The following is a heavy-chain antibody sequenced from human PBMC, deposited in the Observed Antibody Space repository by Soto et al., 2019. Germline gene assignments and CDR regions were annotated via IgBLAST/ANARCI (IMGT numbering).Heavy chain of an antibody. J-gene: IGHJ3*02. CDR3: ESQKRYMATINNDAFDT. CDR2: IYPGDSDT. V-gene: IGHV5-51*01. Sequence: GESLKISCKGSGYNFKTYWIAWVRQMPGQGLEWMGIIYPGDSDTTYSPSLQGQVTISVDKTISTAYLQLSSLKASDTAMYYCESQKRYMATINNDAFDTWGQGTMVTV. D-gene: IGHD3-16*02. CDR1: GYNFKTYW.